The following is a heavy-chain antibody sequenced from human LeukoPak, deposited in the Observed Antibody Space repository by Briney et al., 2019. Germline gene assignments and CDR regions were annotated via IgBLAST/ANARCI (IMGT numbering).Heavy chain of an antibody. Sequence: PSQTLSLTCTVSGDSISSGDHYWSWIRQPPGKGLEWIGYIHYSGSTYYNPSVKSRVIISVAMSKNQFSLSLDSLTAADSAVYCARAAADTSSWYYFDYWGQGTLVTVSS. J-gene: IGHJ4*02. CDR1: GDSISSGDHY. CDR2: IHYSGST. D-gene: IGHD2-2*01. V-gene: IGHV4-30-4*01. CDR3: ARAAADTSSWYYFDY.